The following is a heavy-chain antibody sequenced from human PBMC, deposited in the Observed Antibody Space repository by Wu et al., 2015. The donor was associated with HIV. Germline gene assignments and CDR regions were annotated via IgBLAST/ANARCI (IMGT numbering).Heavy chain of an antibody. D-gene: IGHD4-17*01. Sequence: QVQLVQSGAEVKKPGSSVKVSCKASGGTFSSYAISRVRQAPGQGLEWMGRIIPIFGTANYAQKFQGRVTITADESTSTAYMELSSLRSEDTAVYYCAREPNFPTVTNAFDIWGQGTMVTVSS. J-gene: IGHJ3*02. CDR3: AREPNFPTVTNAFDI. CDR1: GGTFSSYA. V-gene: IGHV1-69*13. CDR2: IIPIFGTA.